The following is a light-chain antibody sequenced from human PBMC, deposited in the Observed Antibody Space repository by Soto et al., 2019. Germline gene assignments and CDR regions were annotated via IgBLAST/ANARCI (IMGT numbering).Light chain of an antibody. V-gene: IGKV3-11*01. CDR1: QSISSY. CDR2: DAS. CDR3: QQRSNWPPIT. J-gene: IGKJ5*01. Sequence: EIVLTQSPATLSLSPGERATLSCRASQSISSYLAWYQQKPGQAPRLLIYDASNRATGIPARFSGSGSGTDFILTLSRLGPEDCAVYYCQQRSNWPPITFGQGTRLEIK.